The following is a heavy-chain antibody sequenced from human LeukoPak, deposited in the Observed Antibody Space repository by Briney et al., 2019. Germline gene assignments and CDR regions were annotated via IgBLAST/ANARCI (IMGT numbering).Heavy chain of an antibody. V-gene: IGHV4-59*01. Sequence: PSETLSLTCTVSGGSISSDHWNWIRQPPGKGLEWIGCIYYSGRTYYNSSLRSRVSISVDMSKSQFSLRLTSVTAADTAVYYCVRKNDFDIWGQGTLVTVSS. CDR1: GGSISSDH. D-gene: IGHD2/OR15-2a*01. CDR3: VRKNDFDI. J-gene: IGHJ3*02. CDR2: IYYSGRT.